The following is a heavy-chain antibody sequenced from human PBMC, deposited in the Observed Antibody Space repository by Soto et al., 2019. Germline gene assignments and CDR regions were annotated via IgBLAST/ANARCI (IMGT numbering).Heavy chain of an antibody. J-gene: IGHJ4*02. D-gene: IGHD1-7*01. Sequence: PGGSLRLSCSASGFTFSNYGMHWVRQAPGKGLEWVAVIWYDGSNKYYADSVKGRFTISRDNSKNTLYLQMNSLRAEDTAVYYCAREQRNCNLYFDFWGPGTLVTVSS. CDR3: AREQRNCNLYFDF. CDR2: IWYDGSNK. V-gene: IGHV3-33*01. CDR1: GFTFSNYG.